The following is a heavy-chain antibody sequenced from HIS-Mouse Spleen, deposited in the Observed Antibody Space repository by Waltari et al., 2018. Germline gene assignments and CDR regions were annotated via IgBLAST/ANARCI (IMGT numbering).Heavy chain of an antibody. D-gene: IGHD5-12*01. J-gene: IGHJ3*02. CDR3: ARDGYSGYGHDAFDI. CDR2: IYYSGDT. CDR1: GGSISSSSYY. V-gene: IGHV4-39*07. Sequence: QLQLQESGPGLVKPSETLSLTCTVSGGSISSSSYYWGWIRQPPGKGVEWIGSIYYSGDTYYDPSLKSRVTMSVDTSKNQCSLKLSSVTAADTAVYYCARDGYSGYGHDAFDIWGQGTMVTVAS.